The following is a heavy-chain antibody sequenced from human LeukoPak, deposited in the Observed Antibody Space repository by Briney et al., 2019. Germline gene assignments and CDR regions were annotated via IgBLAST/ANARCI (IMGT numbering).Heavy chain of an antibody. CDR1: GYTLTKLS. D-gene: IGHD3-16*01. CDR2: FDPIDGET. J-gene: IGHJ4*02. V-gene: IGHV1-24*01. Sequence: ASVKVSCKVSGYTLTKLSMHWVRQAPGKGLEWMGGFDPIDGETIYAQKFQGRVTITEDTSTDTAYMELSSLRSEDTAVYYCATSGGGAWDYWGQGTLVTVSS. CDR3: ATSGGGAWDY.